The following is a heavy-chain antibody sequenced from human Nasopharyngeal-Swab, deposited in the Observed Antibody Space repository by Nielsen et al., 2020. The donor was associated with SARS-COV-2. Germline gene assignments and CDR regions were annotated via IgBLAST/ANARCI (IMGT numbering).Heavy chain of an antibody. CDR3: ARHGRRSSDSSGWDAFDI. CDR2: IYPGDSDT. J-gene: IGHJ3*02. Sequence: KVSCKGFGYSFTSYWIGWVRQMPGKGLEWMGIIYPGDSDTRYSPSFQGQVTISADKSISTAYLQWSSLKASDTAMYYCARHGRRSSDSSGWDAFDIWGQGTMVTVSA. CDR1: GYSFTSYW. V-gene: IGHV5-51*01. D-gene: IGHD3-22*01.